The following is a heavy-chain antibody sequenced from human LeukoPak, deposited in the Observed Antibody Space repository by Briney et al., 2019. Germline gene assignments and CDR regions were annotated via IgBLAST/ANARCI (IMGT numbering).Heavy chain of an antibody. D-gene: IGHD2-21*02. J-gene: IGHJ4*02. Sequence: PGGSLKLSCAASGFSVSSNYMSWVRQAPGKGLEWVSVIYSGGSTYYAASVKGRFTISRDNSKNTLYLQMNSLRAEDTAVYYCATVNCGGDCYSPSYFDYWGQGALVTVSS. CDR3: ATVNCGGDCYSPSYFDY. CDR1: GFSVSSNY. V-gene: IGHV3-53*01. CDR2: IYSGGST.